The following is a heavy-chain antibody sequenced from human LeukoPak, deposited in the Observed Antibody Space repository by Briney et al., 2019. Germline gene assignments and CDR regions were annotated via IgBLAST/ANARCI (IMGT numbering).Heavy chain of an antibody. Sequence: SETLSLTRTVSGGSISSYYWSWIRQPAGKGLEWIGRIYTSGSTNYNPSLKSRVTMSVDTSKNQFSLKLSSVTAADTAVYYCAGVLGYCSSTSCYKLDYWGQGTLVTVSS. CDR2: IYTSGST. CDR3: AGVLGYCSSTSCYKLDY. V-gene: IGHV4-4*07. D-gene: IGHD2-2*02. CDR1: GGSISSYY. J-gene: IGHJ4*02.